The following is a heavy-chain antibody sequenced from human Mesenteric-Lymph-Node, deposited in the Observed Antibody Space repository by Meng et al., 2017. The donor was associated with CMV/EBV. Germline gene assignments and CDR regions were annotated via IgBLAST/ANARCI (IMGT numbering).Heavy chain of an antibody. CDR2: IYYSGST. J-gene: IGHJ4*02. D-gene: IGHD1-26*01. Sequence: SETLSLTCTVSGGSVSSTTYYWSWIRQPPGKGLEWIGYIYYSGSTNYNPSLKSRVTISVDTSKNQFSLKLSSVTAADTAVYYCARDALAPTWGQGTLVTVSS. CDR3: ARDALAPT. CDR1: GGSVSSTTYY. V-gene: IGHV4-61*01.